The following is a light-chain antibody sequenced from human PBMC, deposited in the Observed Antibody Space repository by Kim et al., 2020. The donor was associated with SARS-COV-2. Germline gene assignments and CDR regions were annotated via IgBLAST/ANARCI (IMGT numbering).Light chain of an antibody. J-gene: IGKJ1*01. CDR3: QQYNNWPWT. V-gene: IGKV3-15*01. Sequence: EIVMTQSPATLSVSPGERATLSCRASQSVSSKLAWYQQKPGQAPRLLIYGASTRTTGIPARFSGSGSGTEFTLTINSLQSEDFAAYYCQQYNNWPWTFGQGTKLEIK. CDR1: QSVSSK. CDR2: GAS.